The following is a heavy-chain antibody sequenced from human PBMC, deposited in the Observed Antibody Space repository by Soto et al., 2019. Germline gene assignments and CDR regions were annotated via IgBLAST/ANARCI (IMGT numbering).Heavy chain of an antibody. Sequence: LRLSCAASGFTLSSYAMSWVRQAPGKGLEWVSAISGSGGSTYYADSVKGRFTISRDNSKNTLYLQMNSLRAEDTAVYYCAKDVSSGWYWGYFQHWGQGTLVTVSS. CDR1: GFTLSSYA. D-gene: IGHD6-19*01. V-gene: IGHV3-23*01. CDR3: AKDVSSGWYWGYFQH. J-gene: IGHJ1*01. CDR2: ISGSGGST.